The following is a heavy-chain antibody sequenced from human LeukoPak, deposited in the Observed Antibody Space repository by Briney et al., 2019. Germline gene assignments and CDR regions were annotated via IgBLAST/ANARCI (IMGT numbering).Heavy chain of an antibody. V-gene: IGHV5-51*01. J-gene: IGHJ4*02. CDR1: GYSFSDYW. D-gene: IGHD6-13*01. CDR3: ARSPSRFITATGYLDY. CDR2: IYPGDSDT. Sequence: GESLKISCKGSGYSFSDYWIGWVRQMPGKGLEWMGIIYPGDSDTKYSPSFQGQVTISADKSISTAYLQWSSLKASDTAIYYCARSPSRFITATGYLDYWGQGTLVTVSS.